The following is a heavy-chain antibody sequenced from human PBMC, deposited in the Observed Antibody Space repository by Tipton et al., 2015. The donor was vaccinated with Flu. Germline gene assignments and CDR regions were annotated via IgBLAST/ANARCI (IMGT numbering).Heavy chain of an antibody. CDR2: IRSATDGGTA. V-gene: IGHV3-15*01. D-gene: IGHD7-27*01. Sequence: QLVQSGGGVVQPGGSLRLSCAASGFTFRTNGMHWVRQAPGQGLEWVGRIRSATDGGTAEYAAPVKGRFTISRDDSKNTLYLQMNSLKTEDTAVYYCTTDAPDWGGKAFDIWGQGTMVTVSS. CDR3: TTDAPDWGGKAFDI. J-gene: IGHJ3*02. CDR1: GFTFRTNG.